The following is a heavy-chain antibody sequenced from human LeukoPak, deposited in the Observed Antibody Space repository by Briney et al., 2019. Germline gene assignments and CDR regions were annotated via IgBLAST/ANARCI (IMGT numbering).Heavy chain of an antibody. CDR2: IWYDGSNK. J-gene: IGHJ4*02. V-gene: IGHV3-33*01. D-gene: IGHD1-14*01. Sequence: GGSLRLSCAASGFTFSSYGMHWVRQAPGKGLEWVAVIWYDGSNKYYAGSVKGRFTISRDNSKNTLYLQMNSLRAEDTAVYYWARDRYRSCIDHWGQGTLVTVSS. CDR3: ARDRYRSCIDH. CDR1: GFTFSSYG.